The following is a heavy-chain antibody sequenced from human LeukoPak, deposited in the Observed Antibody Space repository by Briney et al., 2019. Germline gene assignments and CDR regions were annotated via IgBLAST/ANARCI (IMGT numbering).Heavy chain of an antibody. V-gene: IGHV4-31*03. J-gene: IGHJ4*02. D-gene: IGHD6-13*01. CDR1: GGSISSGGYY. Sequence: PSETLSLTCTVSGGSISSGGYYWSWIRQHPGKGLEWIGYIYYSGSTYYNPSLKSRVTISVDTSKNQFSLKLSSVTAADTAGYYCARALYSSSWPFDYWGQGTLVTVSS. CDR2: IYYSGST. CDR3: ARALYSSSWPFDY.